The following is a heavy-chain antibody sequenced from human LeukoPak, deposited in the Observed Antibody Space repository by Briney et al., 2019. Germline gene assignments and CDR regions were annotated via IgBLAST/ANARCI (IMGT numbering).Heavy chain of an antibody. CDR2: IIPIFGTA. CDR1: GGTFSSYA. J-gene: IGHJ4*02. Sequence: ASVKVSCKASGGTFSSYAISWVRQAPGQRLEWMGGIIPIFGTANYAQKFQGRVTITTDESTSTAYMELSSVRSEDAAVYYYARLRGYSGYDYDYLDYWGQGTLVTVSS. CDR3: ARLRGYSGYDYDYLDY. D-gene: IGHD5-12*01. V-gene: IGHV1-69*05.